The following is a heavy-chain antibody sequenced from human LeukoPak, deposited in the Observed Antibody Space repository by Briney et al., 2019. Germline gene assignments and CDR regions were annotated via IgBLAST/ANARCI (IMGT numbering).Heavy chain of an antibody. CDR2: ISGSGGST. D-gene: IGHD4-17*01. V-gene: IGHV3-23*01. Sequence: PGGSLRLSCAASGFTFSSYAMSWVRQAPGKGLGWVSAISGSGGSTYYADSVKGRFTISRDNSKNTLYLQMNSLRAEDTAVYYCAKASRGGVAVYDYGTDYWGQGTLVTVSS. CDR3: AKASRGGVAVYDYGTDY. CDR1: GFTFSSYA. J-gene: IGHJ4*02.